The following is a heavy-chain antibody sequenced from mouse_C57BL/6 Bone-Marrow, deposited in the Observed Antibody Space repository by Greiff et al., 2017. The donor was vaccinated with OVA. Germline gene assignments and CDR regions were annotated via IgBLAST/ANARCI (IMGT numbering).Heavy chain of an antibody. Sequence: EVKLMESEGGLVQPGSSMKLSCTASGFTFSDYYMAWVRQVPEKGLEWVANINYDGSSTYYLDSLKSRFIISRDNAKNILYLQMSSLKSEDTATYYCARDWMDYWGQGTSVTVSS. CDR1: GFTFSDYY. V-gene: IGHV5-16*01. J-gene: IGHJ4*01. CDR3: ARDWMDY. CDR2: INYDGSST.